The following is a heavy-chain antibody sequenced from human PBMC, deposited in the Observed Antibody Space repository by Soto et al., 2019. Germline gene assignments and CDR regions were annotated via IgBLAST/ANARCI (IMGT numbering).Heavy chain of an antibody. Sequence: QMQLQESGPGLVKPSETLSLTCTVSNGSISTTSYNWVWIRQSPGKGLEWIGTIYYNPSLKSRVTIAVDTSKNQFSLKLASVTAADTAVYYCARHGSFWGQGTLVIVSS. V-gene: IGHV4-39*07. CDR1: NGSISTTSYN. CDR3: ARHGSF. D-gene: IGHD3-16*02. J-gene: IGHJ4*02. CDR2: IY.